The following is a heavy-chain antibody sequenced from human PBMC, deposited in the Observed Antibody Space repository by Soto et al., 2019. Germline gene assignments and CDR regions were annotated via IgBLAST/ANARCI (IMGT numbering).Heavy chain of an antibody. CDR1: GYTFTSYD. Sequence: QVQLVQSGAEVKKPGASVKVSCKASGYTFTSYDINWVRQATGQGLEWMGWMNPNSGNTGYAQKFQGRVTMTRNTSISTAYMELSSLRSEDTAVYYCARGPRSYDYIWGSYRHLTGSPDAFDIWGQGTMVTVSS. D-gene: IGHD3-16*02. CDR2: MNPNSGNT. J-gene: IGHJ3*02. CDR3: ARGPRSYDYIWGSYRHLTGSPDAFDI. V-gene: IGHV1-8*01.